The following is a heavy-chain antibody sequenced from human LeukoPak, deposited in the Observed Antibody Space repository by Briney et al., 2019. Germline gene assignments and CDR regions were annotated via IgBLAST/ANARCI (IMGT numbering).Heavy chain of an antibody. D-gene: IGHD2-15*01. Sequence: SQTLSLTCTVSGGSISSGGYYWSWIRQHPGEGLEWIGYIYYSGSTYYNPSLKSRVTISVDTSKNQFSLKLSSVTAADTAVYYCARDGSGSGRSYGMDVWGQGTTVTVSS. CDR3: ARDGSGSGRSYGMDV. V-gene: IGHV4-31*03. CDR1: GGSISSGGYY. J-gene: IGHJ6*02. CDR2: IYYSGST.